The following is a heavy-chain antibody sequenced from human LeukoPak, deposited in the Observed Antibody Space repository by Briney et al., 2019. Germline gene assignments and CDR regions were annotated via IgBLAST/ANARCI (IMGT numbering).Heavy chain of an antibody. Sequence: PGGSLRLSCAASGFTFSSYGMHWVRQAPGKGLEWVAFIRYDGSNKYYADSVKGRFTISRDNSKNTLCLQMNSLRAEDTAVYYCANGEWGYSSGWRPDFDYWGQGTLVTVSS. V-gene: IGHV3-30*02. J-gene: IGHJ4*02. CDR2: IRYDGSNK. CDR3: ANGEWGYSSGWRPDFDY. CDR1: GFTFSSYG. D-gene: IGHD6-19*01.